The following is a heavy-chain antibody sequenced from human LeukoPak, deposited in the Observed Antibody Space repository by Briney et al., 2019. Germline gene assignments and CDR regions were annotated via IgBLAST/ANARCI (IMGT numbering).Heavy chain of an antibody. D-gene: IGHD4-17*01. J-gene: IGHJ3*02. V-gene: IGHV3-53*01. Sequence: PGGSLRLSCAASGFTVSSNYMSWVRQAPGKGLEWVSVIYSGGSTYYADSVKGRFTISRDNSKNTLYLQMNSLRAEDTAVYYCARDGPNGDYFYAFDIWGQGTMVTVSS. CDR1: GFTVSSNY. CDR3: ARDGPNGDYFYAFDI. CDR2: IYSGGST.